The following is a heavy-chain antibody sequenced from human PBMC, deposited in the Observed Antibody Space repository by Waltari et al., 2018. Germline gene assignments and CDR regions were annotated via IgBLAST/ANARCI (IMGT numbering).Heavy chain of an antibody. D-gene: IGHD1-26*01. CDR2: ISTSWRT. CDR3: ARGPLLSKVDY. V-gene: IGHV4-61*02. J-gene: IGHJ4*02. Sequence: QVPLQESGPGLVKPSQTLSPTCPVSGCPLDSCCFFWRGLRPPAGKGREWIGRISTSWRTNYIPSLKSRVTTSVDTSKNQFSLNLSSVTAADTAGYYCARGPLLSKVDYWGQGTLVTVSS. CDR1: GCPLDSCCFF.